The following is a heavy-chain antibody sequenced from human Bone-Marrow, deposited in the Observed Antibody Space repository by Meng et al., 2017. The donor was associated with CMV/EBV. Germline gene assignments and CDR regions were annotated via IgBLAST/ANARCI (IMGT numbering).Heavy chain of an antibody. V-gene: IGHV3-30*02. D-gene: IGHD4-11*01. CDR1: GFTFSSYG. Sequence: GGSLRLSCAASGFTFSSYGMHWVRQAPGKGLEWVAFIRYDGSNKCYVDSVKGRFTISRDNSKNTLYLQMNSLRAEDTAVYYCAKDRIKRMTTGFDYWGQGTLVTVSS. J-gene: IGHJ4*02. CDR2: IRYDGSNK. CDR3: AKDRIKRMTTGFDY.